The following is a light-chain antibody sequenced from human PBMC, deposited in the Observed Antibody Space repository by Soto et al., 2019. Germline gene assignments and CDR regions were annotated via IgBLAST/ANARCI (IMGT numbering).Light chain of an antibody. CDR3: QQYKSYPGT. Sequence: DIQMTQSPSTLSASVGDRVTITCRASQSISSWLAWYQQKPGKAPKLLIYDASSLESGVPSRFSGSGSGTEFTLTISSLQPDDFATYYCQQYKSYPGTFGPGTKVDIK. J-gene: IGKJ1*01. CDR1: QSISSW. V-gene: IGKV1-5*01. CDR2: DAS.